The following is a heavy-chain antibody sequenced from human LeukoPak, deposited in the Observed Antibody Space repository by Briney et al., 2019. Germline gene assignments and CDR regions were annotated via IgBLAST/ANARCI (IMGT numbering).Heavy chain of an antibody. CDR1: GYSFTSYW. CDR3: ASEIAAAGKGFDY. J-gene: IGHJ4*02. Sequence: GESLKISCKGSGYSFTSYWISWVRQMPGKGLEWMGRIDPSDSYTNYSPSFQGHVTISADKSISTAYLQWSSLKASGTDMYYCASEIAAAGKGFDYWGQGTLVTVSS. CDR2: IDPSDSYT. V-gene: IGHV5-10-1*01. D-gene: IGHD6-13*01.